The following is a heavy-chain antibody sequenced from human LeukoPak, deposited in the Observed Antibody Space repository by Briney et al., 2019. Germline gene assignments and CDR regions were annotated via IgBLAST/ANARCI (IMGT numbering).Heavy chain of an antibody. J-gene: IGHJ4*02. V-gene: IGHV4-34*01. D-gene: IGHD3-3*01. CDR1: GGSFSGYY. CDR2: INHSGST. Sequence: SETLSLTCAVYGGSFSGYYWSWIRQPPGKGLEWIGEINHSGSTNYNPSLKSRVTISVDTSKNQFSLKLSSVTAADTAVYYCARGLTFLYYDFWSGYYTGSDYFDYWGQGTLVTVSS. CDR3: ARGLTFLYYDFWSGYYTGSDYFDY.